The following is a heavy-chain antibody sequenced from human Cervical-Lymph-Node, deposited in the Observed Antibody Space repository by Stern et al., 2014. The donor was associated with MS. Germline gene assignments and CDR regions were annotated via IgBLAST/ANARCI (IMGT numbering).Heavy chain of an antibody. J-gene: IGHJ5*02. CDR1: GGSFSGYY. Sequence: QVQLQQWGAGLVKPSETLSLTCGVYGGSFSGYYWSWIRQPPGKGLEWIGEINHSGSTNYNPSLKSRVTISADPSRSQFSLKLGSVTAADTAVYYCARYNVRDWLEPWGQGTLVIVSS. V-gene: IGHV4-34*01. D-gene: IGHD5-24*01. CDR3: ARYNVRDWLEP. CDR2: INHSGST.